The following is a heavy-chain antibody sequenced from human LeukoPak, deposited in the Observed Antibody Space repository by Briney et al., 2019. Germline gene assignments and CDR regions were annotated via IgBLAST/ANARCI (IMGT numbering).Heavy chain of an antibody. CDR3: ARVGTSGSYHAFDI. CDR1: GYSISSGYY. D-gene: IGHD1-26*01. Sequence: SETLSLTCTVSGYSISSGYYWGWIRQPPGKGLEWIGSIYHSGSTYYNPSLKSRVTISVDTSKNQFSLKLSSVTAADTAIYYCARVGTSGSYHAFDIWGQGTMVTVSS. J-gene: IGHJ3*02. CDR2: IYHSGST. V-gene: IGHV4-38-2*02.